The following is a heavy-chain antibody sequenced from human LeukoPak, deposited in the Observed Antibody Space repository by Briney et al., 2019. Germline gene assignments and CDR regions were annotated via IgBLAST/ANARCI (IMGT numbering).Heavy chain of an antibody. Sequence: SVKVSCKASGGTFSSYAISWVRQAPGQGLEWMGGIIPIFGTANYAQKFQGRVTITADKSTSTAYMELSSLRSEDTAVYYYASLPGPPLLDAFDIWGQGTMVTVSS. J-gene: IGHJ3*02. D-gene: IGHD2-15*01. CDR1: GGTFSSYA. CDR3: ASLPGPPLLDAFDI. V-gene: IGHV1-69*06. CDR2: IIPIFGTA.